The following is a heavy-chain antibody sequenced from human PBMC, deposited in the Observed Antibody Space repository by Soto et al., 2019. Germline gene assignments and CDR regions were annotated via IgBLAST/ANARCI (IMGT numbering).Heavy chain of an antibody. CDR2: ISYDGSNK. J-gene: IGHJ4*02. CDR3: SSGGVRIAVAGLDY. D-gene: IGHD6-19*01. V-gene: IGHV3-30-3*01. Sequence: QVQLVESGGGVVQPGRSLRLSCAASGFTFSSYAMHWVRQAPGKGLEWVAVISYDGSNKYYADSVKGRFTISRDNSKNSLYLQMNSLRAEDTAVYYCSSGGVRIAVAGLDYWGQGTLVTVSS. CDR1: GFTFSSYA.